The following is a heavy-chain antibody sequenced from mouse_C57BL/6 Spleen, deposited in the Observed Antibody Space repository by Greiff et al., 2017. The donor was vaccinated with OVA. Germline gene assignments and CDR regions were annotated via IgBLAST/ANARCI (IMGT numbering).Heavy chain of an antibody. Sequence: DVQLVESGEGLVKPGGSLKLSCAASGFTFSSYAMSWVRQTPEKRLEWVAYISSGGDYIYYADTVKGRFTISRDNARNTLYLQMSSLKSEDTAMYYCTREGNYYGNYPFAYWGQGTLVTVSA. CDR3: TREGNYYGNYPFAY. V-gene: IGHV5-9-1*02. J-gene: IGHJ3*01. CDR1: GFTFSSYA. CDR2: ISSGGDYI. D-gene: IGHD2-1*01.